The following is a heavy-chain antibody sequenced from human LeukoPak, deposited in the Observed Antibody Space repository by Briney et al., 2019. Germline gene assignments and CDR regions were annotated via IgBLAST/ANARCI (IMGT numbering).Heavy chain of an antibody. V-gene: IGHV4-34*01. CDR1: SGSFSGYY. Sequence: SETLSLTCAVYSGSFSGYYWSWIRQPPGKGLEWIGEINHSGSTNYNPSLKSRVTISVDKSKNQFSLKLSSVTAADTAVYYCARVSLSYGGNSAYYWGQGTLVTVSS. CDR3: ARVSLSYGGNSAYY. D-gene: IGHD4-23*01. CDR2: INHSGST. J-gene: IGHJ4*02.